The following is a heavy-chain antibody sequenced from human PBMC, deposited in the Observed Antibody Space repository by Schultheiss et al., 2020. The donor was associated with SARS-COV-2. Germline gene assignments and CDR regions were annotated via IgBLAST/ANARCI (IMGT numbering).Heavy chain of an antibody. J-gene: IGHJ4*02. Sequence: SVKVSCKASGGTFSSYAISWVRQAPGQGLEWMGGIIPIFGTANYAQKLQGRVTMTTDTSTSTAYMELRSLRSDDTAVYYCARVSGSGTDDYWGQGTLDTVSS. CDR1: GGTFSSYA. CDR2: IIPIFGTA. V-gene: IGHV1-69*05. CDR3: ARVSGSGTDDY. D-gene: IGHD3-10*01.